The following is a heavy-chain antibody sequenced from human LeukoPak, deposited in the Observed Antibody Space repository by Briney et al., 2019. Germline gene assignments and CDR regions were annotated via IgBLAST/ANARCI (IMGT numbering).Heavy chain of an antibody. CDR1: GGSMSDSIT. CDR2: INHSGST. Sequence: RSETLSLTCSVSGGSMSDSITWGWVRQPPGKGLEWIGEINHSGSTNYNPSLKSRVTISVDTSQHQFSLKPSSVPAAHTAVYYCARRGVVIGVYYYYLDAWGKGTTVTVSS. D-gene: IGHD3-22*01. V-gene: IGHV4/OR15-8*01. J-gene: IGHJ6*03. CDR3: ARRGVVIGVYYYYLDA.